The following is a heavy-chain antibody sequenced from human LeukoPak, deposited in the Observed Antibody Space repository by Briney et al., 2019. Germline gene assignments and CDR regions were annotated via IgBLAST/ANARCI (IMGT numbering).Heavy chain of an antibody. V-gene: IGHV1-46*01. Sequence: ASVTVSCKASGYTFTSYYMHWVRQAPGQGLEWMGIINPSGGSTSYAQKFQGRVTMTRDTSTSTVYMELSSLRSEDTAVYYCAREGYGDYGLSAFDIWGQGTMVTVSS. CDR2: INPSGGST. CDR3: AREGYGDYGLSAFDI. CDR1: GYTFTSYY. J-gene: IGHJ3*02. D-gene: IGHD4-17*01.